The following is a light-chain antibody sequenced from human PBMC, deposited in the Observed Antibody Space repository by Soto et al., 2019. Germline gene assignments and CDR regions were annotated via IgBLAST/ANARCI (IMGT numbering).Light chain of an antibody. V-gene: IGKV1-8*01. J-gene: IGKJ1*01. CDR2: AAS. CDR3: QQYYSYPRT. Sequence: AIRMTQSPSSFSASTGDRVTITCRASQGISSYLAWYQQKPGKAPKLLIYAASTLQSGVPSRFSGSGSGTDFTLTISGLQSEDFATYYCQQYYSYPRTFGQGTKVAIK. CDR1: QGISSY.